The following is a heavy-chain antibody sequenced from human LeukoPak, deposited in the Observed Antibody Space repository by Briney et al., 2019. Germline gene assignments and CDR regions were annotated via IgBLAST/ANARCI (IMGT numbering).Heavy chain of an antibody. CDR1: GFTFSSYS. Sequence: GGSLRLSCAASGFTFSSYSMNWVRQAPGKGLEWVSSISSSSSYIYYADSVKGRFTISRDNAKNSLYLQMNSLRAEDTAVYYCARAPSVLRFLEWLNYFDYWGQGILVTVSS. V-gene: IGHV3-21*01. D-gene: IGHD3-3*01. CDR2: ISSSSSYI. J-gene: IGHJ4*02. CDR3: ARAPSVLRFLEWLNYFDY.